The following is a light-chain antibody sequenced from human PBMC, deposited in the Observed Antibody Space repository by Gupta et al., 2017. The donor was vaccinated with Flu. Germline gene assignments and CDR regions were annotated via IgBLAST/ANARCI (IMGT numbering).Light chain of an antibody. Sequence: TTVTTCSGSRLGDNFLSQPQQDPRHSPILVVCKDYKQPSGVPDRFSGSSSGNAPSLTICGPQAEDEADFYCQTWDGTNGVFGAGTKVTVL. CDR2: KDY. CDR1: RLGDNF. J-gene: IGLJ3*02. CDR3: QTWDGTNGV. V-gene: IGLV3-1*01.